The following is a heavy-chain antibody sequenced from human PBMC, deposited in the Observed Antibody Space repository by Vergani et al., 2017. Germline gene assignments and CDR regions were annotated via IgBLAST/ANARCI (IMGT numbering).Heavy chain of an antibody. CDR2: IEQDGSKK. Sequence: EVQLVESGGGLVQPGGSLRLSCAASGFTFSSYWMSWVRQAPGKGLERVANIEQDGSKKSYVDSVKGRFTISRDNAKNSLYLQMNSLRVEDTAVYYCARVRHGDYFPDYWCQGTLVTVSS. J-gene: IGHJ4*02. CDR3: ARVRHGDYFPDY. CDR1: GFTFSSYW. V-gene: IGHV3-7*01. D-gene: IGHD4-17*01.